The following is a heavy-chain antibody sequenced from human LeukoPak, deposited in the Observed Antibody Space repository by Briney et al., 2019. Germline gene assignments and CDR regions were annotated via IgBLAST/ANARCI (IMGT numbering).Heavy chain of an antibody. J-gene: IGHJ3*02. V-gene: IGHV4-4*02. CDR2: IYHSGST. D-gene: IGHD3-22*01. Sequence: PSETLSLTCAVSGGSINSNNWWSWVHQPPGKGLEWIGEIYHSGSTNYNPSLKSRVTISVDKSKKQFSLKLSSVTAADTAVYYCARVRVVVITTPNAFDIWGQGTMVTVSS. CDR3: ARVRVVVITTPNAFDI. CDR1: GGSINSNNW.